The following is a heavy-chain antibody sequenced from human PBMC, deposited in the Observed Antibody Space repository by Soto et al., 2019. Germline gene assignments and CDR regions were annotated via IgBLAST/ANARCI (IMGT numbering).Heavy chain of an antibody. CDR1: GFTFSSYS. V-gene: IGHV3-48*02. Sequence: GGSLRLSCAASGFTFSSYSMNWVRQAPGKGLEWVSYISSSSSTIYYADSVKGRFTISRDNAKNSLYLQMNSLRDEDTAVYYCAREMYYYGSGSYHSYSHYGMAVWGQGTSVTVSS. CDR3: AREMYYYGSGSYHSYSHYGMAV. CDR2: ISSSSSTI. J-gene: IGHJ6*02. D-gene: IGHD3-10*01.